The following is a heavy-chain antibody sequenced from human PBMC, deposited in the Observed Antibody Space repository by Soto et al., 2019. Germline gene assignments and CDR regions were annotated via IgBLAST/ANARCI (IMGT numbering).Heavy chain of an antibody. D-gene: IGHD3-22*01. CDR1: GGSVSSISYY. J-gene: IGHJ5*02. CDR2: IFYSGST. Sequence: SETLSLTCTVSGGSVSSISYYWSWIRQPPGKGLEWIGYIFYSGSTNYNPSLKSRVTISIDTSKNQFSLKLTSVTAADTAVYYCARVDRDSTGYSNWFDPWGQGTLVTVSS. V-gene: IGHV4-61*01. CDR3: ARVDRDSTGYSNWFDP.